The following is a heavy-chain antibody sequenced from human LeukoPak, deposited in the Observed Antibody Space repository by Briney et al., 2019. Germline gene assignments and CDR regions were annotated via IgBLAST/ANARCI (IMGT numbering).Heavy chain of an antibody. Sequence: PSETLSLTCTVSGGSISSSSYYWGWIRQPPGKGLEWIGSIYYSGSTYYNPSLKSRVTISVDTSKNQFSLKLSSVTAADTAVYYCARVCGTKKNWFDPWGQGTLVTVSS. CDR3: ARVCGTKKNWFDP. CDR1: GGSISSSSYY. D-gene: IGHD2-2*01. V-gene: IGHV4-39*07. J-gene: IGHJ5*02. CDR2: IYYSGST.